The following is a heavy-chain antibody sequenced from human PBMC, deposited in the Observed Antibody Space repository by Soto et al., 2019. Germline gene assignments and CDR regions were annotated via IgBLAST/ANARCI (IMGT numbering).Heavy chain of an antibody. CDR2: INPYSGDT. CDR3: ARSVALGGGFDY. Sequence: QVHLVQSGAELKKPAASVKISCKASGYTFSHYYMHWVRQAPGQGLEWMGWINPYSGDTNYAQKFQGRVTITRDTSINTGYMELSRLTSDDTAVYYCARSVALGGGFDYWGQGTLVTVSS. V-gene: IGHV1-2*02. D-gene: IGHD2-21*01. J-gene: IGHJ4*02. CDR1: GYTFSHYY.